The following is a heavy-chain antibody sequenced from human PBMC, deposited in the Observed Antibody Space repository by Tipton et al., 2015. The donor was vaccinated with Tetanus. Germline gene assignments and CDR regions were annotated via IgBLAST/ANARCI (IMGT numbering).Heavy chain of an antibody. D-gene: IGHD3-10*01. CDR1: GGSMSTSGHY. V-gene: IGHV4-61*08. CDR2: ITDTGRT. CDR3: ATDRRGPGEVRGLDN. J-gene: IGHJ4*02. Sequence: TLSLTCIVSGGSMSTSGHYGAWVRQPPGKGLEWIGYITDTGRTNYSPSLRNRLTISIDTSKTHFSLRLDSVTAADTAVYYCATDRRGPGEVRGLDNWGQGTLVTVSS.